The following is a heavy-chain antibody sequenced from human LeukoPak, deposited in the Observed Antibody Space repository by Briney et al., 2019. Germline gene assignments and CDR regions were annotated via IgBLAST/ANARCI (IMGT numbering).Heavy chain of an antibody. D-gene: IGHD5-12*01. V-gene: IGHV1-8*01. CDR3: ARNSGLADC. CDR1: GYTFTNYD. CDR2: MNPNSGNT. Sequence: ASVKVSCKASGYTFTNYDISWVRQATGQGLEWMGWMNPNSGNTSYAEKFQGRVTMTRDTSISTAYMELSSLRSDDTAVYYCARNSGLADCWGQGTLVTVSS. J-gene: IGHJ4*02.